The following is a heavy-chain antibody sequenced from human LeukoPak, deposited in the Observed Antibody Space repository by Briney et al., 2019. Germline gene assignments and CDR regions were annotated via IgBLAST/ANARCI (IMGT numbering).Heavy chain of an antibody. CDR2: VSGSAGST. Sequence: PGGSLRLSCAASGFTLSSYAMSWVRQAPGRGLEWVSTVSGSAGSTYYADSVKGRFTISRDNSKNTVFLQMNSLRAEDTAKYYCAKRDPSDRTLDYWGQGTLVTVSS. CDR1: GFTLSSYA. V-gene: IGHV3-23*01. D-gene: IGHD3-10*01. J-gene: IGHJ4*02. CDR3: AKRDPSDRTLDY.